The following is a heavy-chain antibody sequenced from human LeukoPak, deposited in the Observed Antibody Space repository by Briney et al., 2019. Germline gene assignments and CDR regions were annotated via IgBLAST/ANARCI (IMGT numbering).Heavy chain of an antibody. Sequence: SVKVSCKASGGTFSSYAISWVRQAPGQGLEWMGGIIPIFGTANYAQKFQGRVTITADESTSTAYMELSSLRSEDTAVYYCATPTSGSYRPPLETYYYYYGMDVWGKGTTVTVSS. J-gene: IGHJ6*04. V-gene: IGHV1-69*13. CDR3: ATPTSGSYRPPLETYYYYYGMDV. D-gene: IGHD3-10*01. CDR1: GGTFSSYA. CDR2: IIPIFGTA.